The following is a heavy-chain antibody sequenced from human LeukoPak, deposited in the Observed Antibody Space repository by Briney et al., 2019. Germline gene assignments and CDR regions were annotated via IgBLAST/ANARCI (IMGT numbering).Heavy chain of an antibody. CDR2: IKQDGSEK. CDR1: GITFSSYW. D-gene: IGHD1-7*01. CDR3: ATSRTFDY. Sequence: PGGSLRLSCAASGITFSSYWMNWVRQAPGKGLEWVANIKQDGSEKYYVDSAEGRFTISRDNAKNSLYLQMNSLRAEDTAVYYCATSRTFDYWGQGTLVTVSS. V-gene: IGHV3-7*01. J-gene: IGHJ4*02.